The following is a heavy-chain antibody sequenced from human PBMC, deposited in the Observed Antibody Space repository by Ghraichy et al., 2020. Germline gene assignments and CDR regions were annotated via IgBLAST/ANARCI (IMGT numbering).Heavy chain of an antibody. D-gene: IGHD6-13*01. Sequence: GGSLRLSCAASGFTFSDYYMSWIRQAPGKGLEWVSYISSSSSNTNYADSVKGRFTISRDNAKNSLSLQMNSLRGEDTAVYYCARGSRRWAAAAGNYYFDYWGQGTLVTVSS. CDR1: GFTFSDYY. J-gene: IGHJ4*02. CDR2: ISSSSSNT. V-gene: IGHV3-11*06. CDR3: ARGSRRWAAAAGNYYFDY.